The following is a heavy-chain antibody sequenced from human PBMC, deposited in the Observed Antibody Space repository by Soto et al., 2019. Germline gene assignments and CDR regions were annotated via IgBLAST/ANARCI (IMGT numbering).Heavy chain of an antibody. Sequence: ASVKVSCKASGYTFTSYGVSWVRQAPGQGLEWMGWISAHNGNTNYAQKLQGRVTMTTDTSTSTAYLELRNLRSDDTAMYYCVTYTSSWYADWGQGTLVTVS. CDR1: GYTFTSYG. V-gene: IGHV1-18*01. CDR3: VTYTSSWYAD. J-gene: IGHJ4*02. D-gene: IGHD6-13*01. CDR2: ISAHNGNT.